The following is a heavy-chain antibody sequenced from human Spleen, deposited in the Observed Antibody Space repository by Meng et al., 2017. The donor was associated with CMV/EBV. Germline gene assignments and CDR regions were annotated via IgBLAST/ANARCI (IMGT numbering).Heavy chain of an antibody. CDR2: ISSSSSYI. CDR3: ARDLRSLTSIAEGFDP. CDR1: GFTFNTYS. V-gene: IGHV3-21*01. Sequence: SGFTFNTYSMNWVRQAPGKGLEWVSSISSSSSYIYYADSVKGRFTISRDNAKNSLYLQMNRLRAEDTAVYYCARDLRSLTSIAEGFDPWGQGTLVTVSS. D-gene: IGHD6-6*01. J-gene: IGHJ5*02.